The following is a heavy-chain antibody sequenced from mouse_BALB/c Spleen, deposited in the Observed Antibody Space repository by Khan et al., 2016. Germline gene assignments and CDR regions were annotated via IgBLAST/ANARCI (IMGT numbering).Heavy chain of an antibody. D-gene: IGHD2-1*01. CDR2: IAPGSGST. J-gene: IGHJ3*01. Sequence: DLVKPGASVKLSCKASGYTFTSYWINWIKQRPGQGLEWIGRIAPGSGSTYYNEMFKGKATLTVDTSSSTAYIQLSSLSSEDSAVYCWARDGNYPVAYWGQGTLVTVAA. CDR3: ARDGNYPVAY. V-gene: IGHV1S41*01. CDR1: GYTFTSYW.